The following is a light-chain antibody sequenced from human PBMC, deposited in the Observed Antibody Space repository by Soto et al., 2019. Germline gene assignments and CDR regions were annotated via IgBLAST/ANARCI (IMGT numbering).Light chain of an antibody. V-gene: IGLV1-40*01. CDR3: QSYDSSLNGLL. CDR1: SSNIGAGYD. Sequence: QSVLTQPPSVSGAPGQRVTISCTGRSSNIGAGYDVHWYQQLRGTAPKLLIYRNNNRPSGVPDRFSGSKSGTSASLAITGLQAEDEADYYCQSYDSSLNGLLFGGGTKVTVL. CDR2: RNN. J-gene: IGLJ2*01.